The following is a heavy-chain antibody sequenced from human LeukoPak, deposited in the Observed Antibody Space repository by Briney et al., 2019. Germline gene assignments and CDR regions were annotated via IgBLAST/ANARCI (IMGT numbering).Heavy chain of an antibody. J-gene: IGHJ4*02. CDR1: GFTFNNYV. D-gene: IGHD4-11*01. V-gene: IGHV3-23*01. CDR2: VNSVGSP. Sequence: GGSLRLSCTASGFTFNNYVMTWVRQAPGKGLEWVSSVNSVGSPYYADSVKGRFTISRDNSKNTLYLQMNSLRAEDTAVYYCARGGTTVTTRYFDYWGQGTLVTVSS. CDR3: ARGGTTVTTRYFDY.